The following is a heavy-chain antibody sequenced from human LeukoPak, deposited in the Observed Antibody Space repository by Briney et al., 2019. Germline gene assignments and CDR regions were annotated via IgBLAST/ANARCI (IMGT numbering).Heavy chain of an antibody. CDR3: ARERGYSYGYDY. V-gene: IGHV3-30-3*01. Sequence: PGGSLRLSCAASGFTFSSYAMHWVRQAPGKGLEWVAVISFDGSNKYYADSVKGRFTISSDNSKNTLYLQMNSLRAEDTAVYYCARERGYSYGYDYWGQGTLVTVSS. J-gene: IGHJ4*02. D-gene: IGHD5-18*01. CDR2: ISFDGSNK. CDR1: GFTFSSYA.